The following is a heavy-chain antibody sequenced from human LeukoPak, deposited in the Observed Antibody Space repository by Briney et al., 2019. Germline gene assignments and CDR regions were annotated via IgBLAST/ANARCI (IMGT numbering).Heavy chain of an antibody. Sequence: SETLSLTCTVSGGSISSSSCYWRWIRQPAGKGLEWIGRIYTSGSTNYNPSLKSRVTMSLDTSKNQFSLKLSSVTAADTAIYYCARGYCSSGSCYHGDYWGQGTLVTVSS. V-gene: IGHV4-61*02. CDR2: IYTSGST. D-gene: IGHD2-2*01. CDR1: GGSISSSSCY. CDR3: ARGYCSSGSCYHGDY. J-gene: IGHJ4*02.